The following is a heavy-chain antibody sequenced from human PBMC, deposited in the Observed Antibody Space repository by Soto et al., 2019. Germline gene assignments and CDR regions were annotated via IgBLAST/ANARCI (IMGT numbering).Heavy chain of an antibody. V-gene: IGHV3-30*18. CDR3: AKYSGDSDYFDY. J-gene: IGHJ4*02. CDR2: ISYDGSNK. CDR1: GFTFSSYG. Sequence: VPLVESGGGVVQPGRSLRLSCAASGFTFSSYGMHWVRQAPGKGLEWVAVISYDGSNKYYADSVKGRFTISRDNSKNTLYLQMNSLRAEDTAVYYCAKYSGDSDYFDYWGQGTLVTVSS. D-gene: IGHD4-17*01.